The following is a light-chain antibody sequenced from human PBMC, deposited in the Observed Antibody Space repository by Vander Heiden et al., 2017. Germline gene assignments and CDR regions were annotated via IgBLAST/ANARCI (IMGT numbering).Light chain of an antibody. Sequence: TITCRASQGISIYLAWFQQKPGEVPKLLISAASTLRSGVPSRFGGSRSGTDFTLTISSLQPEDVATYYCQKYDSAPFTFGPGTKVDIK. CDR1: QGISIY. J-gene: IGKJ3*01. V-gene: IGKV1-27*01. CDR2: AAS. CDR3: QKYDSAPFT.